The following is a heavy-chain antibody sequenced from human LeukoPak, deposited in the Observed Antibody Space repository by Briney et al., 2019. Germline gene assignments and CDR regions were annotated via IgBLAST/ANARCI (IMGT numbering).Heavy chain of an antibody. V-gene: IGHV3-23*01. J-gene: IGHJ4*02. CDR1: GFTFSNYP. Sequence: PGGSLRLSCAASGFTFSNYPMSWVRQAPGRGLEWVSLISAGGGGTYYAVSVKGRFTISRDNSKNTLFLHMSSLGREDTAVYFCAKLRNHHNIHYSDTSRYFDSWGQGTLVTVSS. CDR2: ISAGGGGT. D-gene: IGHD3-22*01. CDR3: AKLRNHHNIHYSDTSRYFDS.